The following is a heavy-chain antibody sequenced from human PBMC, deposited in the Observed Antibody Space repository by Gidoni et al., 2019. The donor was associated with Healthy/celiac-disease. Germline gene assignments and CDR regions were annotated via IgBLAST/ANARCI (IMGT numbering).Heavy chain of an antibody. J-gene: IGHJ3*02. V-gene: IGHV3-23*01. CDR2: ISGSGGST. CDR3: ANCRIVVVTALPFDI. D-gene: IGHD2-21*02. Sequence: EVQLLESGGGLVQPGGSLRLYCAASGFTFSSYAMSWVRQAPGKGLEWVSAISGSGGSTYYADSVKGRFTISRDNSKNTLYLQMNSLRAEDTAVYYCANCRIVVVTALPFDIWGQGTMVTVSS. CDR1: GFTFSSYA.